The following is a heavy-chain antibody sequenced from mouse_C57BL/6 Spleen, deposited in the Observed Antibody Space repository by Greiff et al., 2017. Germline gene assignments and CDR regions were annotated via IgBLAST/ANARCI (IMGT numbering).Heavy chain of an antibody. J-gene: IGHJ1*03. CDR1: GFTFSDYG. Sequence: EVQRVESGGGLVKPGGSLKLSCAASGFTFSDYGMHWIRQAPEKGLEWVAYISSGSGTIYYADTVKGRFTISRDNAKNTLFLQMTSLRSEDTAMYYCARGSPGYFDVWGTGTTVTVSS. V-gene: IGHV5-17*01. CDR2: ISSGSGTI. CDR3: ARGSPGYFDV. D-gene: IGHD1-1*02.